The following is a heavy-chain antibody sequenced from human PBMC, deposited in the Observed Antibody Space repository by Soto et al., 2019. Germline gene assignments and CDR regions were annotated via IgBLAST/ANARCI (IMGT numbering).Heavy chain of an antibody. D-gene: IGHD6-19*01. V-gene: IGHV3-23*01. J-gene: IGHJ4*02. CDR1: GVTFSSYA. CDR2: ISGSGGST. Sequence: VQVLESGGGLVQPGGSLRLSCAASGVTFSSYAMSWVRQAPGKGLEWVSGISGSGGSTYYADSVKGRFTISRDNSKNTLNLKMTSLRAEDTAVYYCAKFSSGGWSDFDYWGQGTLVTVSS. CDR3: AKFSSGGWSDFDY.